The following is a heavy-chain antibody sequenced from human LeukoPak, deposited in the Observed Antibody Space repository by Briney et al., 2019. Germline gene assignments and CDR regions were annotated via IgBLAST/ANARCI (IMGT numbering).Heavy chain of an antibody. D-gene: IGHD3-22*01. J-gene: IGHJ4*02. V-gene: IGHV1-69*06. CDR3: ARVNFLDYYDSSGTDY. Sequence: ASVKVSCKASGYTFTNYGISWVRQAPGQGLEWMGGIIPIFGTANYAQKFQGRVTITADKSTSTAYMELSSLRSEDTAVYYCARVNFLDYYDSSGTDYWGQGTLVTVSS. CDR1: GYTFTNYG. CDR2: IIPIFGTA.